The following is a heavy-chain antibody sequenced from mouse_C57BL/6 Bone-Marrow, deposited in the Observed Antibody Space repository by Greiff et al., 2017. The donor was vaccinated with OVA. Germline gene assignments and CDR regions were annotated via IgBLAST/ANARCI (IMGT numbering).Heavy chain of an antibody. V-gene: IGHV1-62-2*01. J-gene: IGHJ1*03. Sequence: QVQLQQSGAELVKPGASVKLSCKASGYTFTEYTIYWVKQRSGQGLEWMGWFYPGSGSIKYNEQFKDNATLTVDKCSSTGYMVLSRVTSDDSAVYFCARHEGPRGYGFCYCYFGVWGTAPTVTGST. D-gene: IGHD2-2*01. CDR2: FYPGSGSI. CDR1: GYTFTEYT. CDR3: ARHEGPRGYGFCYCYFGV.